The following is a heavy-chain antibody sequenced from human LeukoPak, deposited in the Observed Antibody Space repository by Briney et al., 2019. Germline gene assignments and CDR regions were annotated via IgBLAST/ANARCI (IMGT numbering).Heavy chain of an antibody. D-gene: IGHD2-2*01. V-gene: IGHV3-48*03. CDR1: GFTFSSYE. CDR3: ARVRIVPAAQDYSYYMDV. CDR2: ISSSGSTI. J-gene: IGHJ6*03. Sequence: PPGGSLRLSCAASGFTFSSYEMNWVRQAPGKGLEWVSYISSSGSTIYYADSVKGRFTISRDNAKNSLYLQMNSPKAEDTAVYYCARVRIVPAAQDYSYYMDVWGKGTTVTVSS.